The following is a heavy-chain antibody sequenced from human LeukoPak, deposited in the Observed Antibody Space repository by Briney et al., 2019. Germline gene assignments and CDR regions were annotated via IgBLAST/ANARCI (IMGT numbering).Heavy chain of an antibody. D-gene: IGHD3-10*01. V-gene: IGHV1-2*02. CDR2: INPNSGGT. Sequence: ASVKVSCKASGYTFTVYYMHWVRQAPGQGLEWMGWINPNSGGTNYAQKFQGRVTMTRDTSISTAYMELSRLRSDDTAVYYCARDQGAMVRGGGAFDIWGQGTMVTVSS. CDR1: GYTFTVYY. J-gene: IGHJ3*02. CDR3: ARDQGAMVRGGGAFDI.